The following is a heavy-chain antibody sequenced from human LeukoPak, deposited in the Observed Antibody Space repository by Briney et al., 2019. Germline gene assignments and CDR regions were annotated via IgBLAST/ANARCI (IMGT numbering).Heavy chain of an antibody. CDR3: ARDEPDILTGYYPSY. V-gene: IGHV1-46*01. CDR2: INPSGGST. J-gene: IGHJ4*02. Sequence: ASVKVSCKASGYTFTSYYMHWVRQAPGQGLEWMGIINPSGGSTSYAQKFQGRVTMTRDTSTSTVYMELSSLRSEDTAVYYCARDEPDILTGYYPSYWGQGTLVTVSS. CDR1: GYTFTSYY. D-gene: IGHD3-9*01.